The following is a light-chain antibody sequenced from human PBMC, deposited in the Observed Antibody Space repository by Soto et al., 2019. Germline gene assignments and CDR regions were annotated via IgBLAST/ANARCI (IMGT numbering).Light chain of an antibody. CDR2: GAS. CDR3: QQYNNWPLT. V-gene: IGKV3-15*01. Sequence: EIVMTQSPATLPVSPGERATLSCRARQRISNNFAWYQQKPGQAPRLLIYGASTRASDIPARVSGSGSGTEFTLTISTLQSADFAVYYCQQYNNWPLTFGGGTKVGIK. J-gene: IGKJ4*01. CDR1: QRISNN.